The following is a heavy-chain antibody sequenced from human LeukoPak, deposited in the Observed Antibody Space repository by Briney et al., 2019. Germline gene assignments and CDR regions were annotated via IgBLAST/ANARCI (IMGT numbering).Heavy chain of an antibody. CDR1: GFTFSSYA. V-gene: IGHV3-23*01. D-gene: IGHD2-15*01. J-gene: IGHJ4*02. CDR2: ISGSGGGSGGST. Sequence: QPGGSLRLSCAASGFTFSSYAMSWVRQAPGKGLEWVSDISGSGGGSGGSTYYADSVKGRFSISRDNSKNTLYLQMISLRAEDTALYYCAKLALGYCTGGSCYSSDWGQGTLVTVSS. CDR3: AKLALGYCTGGSCYSSD.